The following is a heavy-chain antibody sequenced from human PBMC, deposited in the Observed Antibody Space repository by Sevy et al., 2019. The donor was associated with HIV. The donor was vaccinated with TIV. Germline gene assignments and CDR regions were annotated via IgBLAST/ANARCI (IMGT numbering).Heavy chain of an antibody. CDR1: GFTFGDFA. CDR3: ARDHYSGGWYGGDFDY. V-gene: IGHV3-49*03. J-gene: IGHJ4*02. CDR2: IRSKAYGGTT. Sequence: GGSLRLSCRGSGFTFGDFAMTWFRQAPGKGLEWVGFIRSKAYGGTTEYAASVRGKFTISRDDSKSIAYLQMNSLKTDDTAVYYCARDHYSGGWYGGDFDYWGQGTLVTVSS. D-gene: IGHD6-19*01.